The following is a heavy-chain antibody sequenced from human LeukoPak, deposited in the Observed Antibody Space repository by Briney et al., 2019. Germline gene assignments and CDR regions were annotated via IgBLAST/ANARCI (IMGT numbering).Heavy chain of an antibody. V-gene: IGHV4-34*01. J-gene: IGHJ4*02. CDR1: GGSFSGYY. D-gene: IGHD1-1*01. Sequence: SETLSLTCAVYGGSFSGYYLSWIRQPPGKGLEWIGEISHSGSTNYNPSLKSRVTISVDTSKNQFSLKLSSVAAADTAVYYCARVNINNWHSCDYWGQGTLVTVSS. CDR2: ISHSGST. CDR3: ARVNINNWHSCDY.